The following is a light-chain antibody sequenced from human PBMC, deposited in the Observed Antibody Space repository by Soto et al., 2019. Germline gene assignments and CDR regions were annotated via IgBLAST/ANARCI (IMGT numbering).Light chain of an antibody. CDR2: DTS. Sequence: EIVLTQSPATLSLSRGEGATLSCRASQSAGSYLAWYQQKPGQAPRLLIYDTSNRATGIPARFSGSGSGTDFTLTISSLEPEDFVVYYCQQRRDSLTFGGETKVEIK. CDR1: QSAGSY. J-gene: IGKJ4*02. V-gene: IGKV3-11*01. CDR3: QQRRDSLT.